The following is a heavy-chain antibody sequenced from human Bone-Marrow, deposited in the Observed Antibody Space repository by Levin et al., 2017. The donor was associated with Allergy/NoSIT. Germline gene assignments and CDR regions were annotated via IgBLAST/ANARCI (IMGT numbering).Heavy chain of an antibody. V-gene: IGHV3-30-3*01. CDR1: GFTFSSYA. J-gene: IGHJ4*02. Sequence: GGSLRLSCAASGFTFSSYAMHWVRQAPGKGLEWVAVISYDGSNKYYADSVKGRFTISRDNSKNTLYLQMNSLRAEDTAVYYCARVFVQQLGVDYWGQGTLVTVSS. CDR2: ISYDGSNK. D-gene: IGHD6-13*01. CDR3: ARVFVQQLGVDY.